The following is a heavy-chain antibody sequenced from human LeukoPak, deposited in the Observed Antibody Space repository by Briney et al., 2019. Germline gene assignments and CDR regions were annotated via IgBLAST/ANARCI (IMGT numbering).Heavy chain of an antibody. J-gene: IGHJ4*02. V-gene: IGHV4-38-2*01. CDR3: ARHVHSWPYYFDY. D-gene: IGHD6-13*01. Sequence: PSETLSLTCAVSGYSISSGYYWGWIRQPPGKGLEWIGSIYHSGSTYYNPSLKSRVTISVDTSKNQFSLKLSSVTAADTAVYYCARHVHSWPYYFDYWGQRTLVTVSS. CDR1: GYSISSGYY. CDR2: IYHSGST.